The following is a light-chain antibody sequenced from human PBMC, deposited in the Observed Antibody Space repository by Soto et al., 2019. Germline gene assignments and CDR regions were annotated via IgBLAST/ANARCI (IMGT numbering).Light chain of an antibody. Sequence: EIVMTQSPATLSVSPGEGATLSCRASQSVSSKLAWYQQKPGQAPRLLIYGASTRATGIPARFSGSGSGTEFTLIISSLHSEDSAAYYCQQYNSWLWTFGQGTKVEIK. CDR3: QQYNSWLWT. V-gene: IGKV3-15*01. J-gene: IGKJ1*01. CDR2: GAS. CDR1: QSVSSK.